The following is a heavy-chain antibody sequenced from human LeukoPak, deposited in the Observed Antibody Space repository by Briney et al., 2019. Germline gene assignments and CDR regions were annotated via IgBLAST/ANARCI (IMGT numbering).Heavy chain of an antibody. V-gene: IGHV1-2*02. CDR3: ARDPTLGLMLFDI. Sequence: SSVKVSCKASGYTFTGYYMHWARQAPGQGLEWMGYIYPNSGATKYAQKFQGRVTMTRDTSISTAYLELSRLRSDDTAVYYCARDPTLGLMLFDIWGQGTMVTVSS. J-gene: IGHJ3*02. CDR1: GYTFTGYY. D-gene: IGHD7-27*01. CDR2: IYPNSGAT.